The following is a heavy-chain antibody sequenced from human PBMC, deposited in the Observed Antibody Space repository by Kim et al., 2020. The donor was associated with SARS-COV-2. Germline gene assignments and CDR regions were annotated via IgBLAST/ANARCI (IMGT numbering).Heavy chain of an antibody. V-gene: IGHV3-13*01. CDR1: GFTFSSYD. J-gene: IGHJ3*02. CDR2: IGTAGDT. D-gene: IGHD6-13*01. Sequence: GGSLRLSCAASGFTFSSYDMHWVRQAPGKGLEWVSPIGTAGDTYYPGSVKGRFTISRENAKNSLYLQMNSLRAGDTAVYYCARGYSSSWYWAFDIWGQGTMVTVSS. CDR3: ARGYSSSWYWAFDI.